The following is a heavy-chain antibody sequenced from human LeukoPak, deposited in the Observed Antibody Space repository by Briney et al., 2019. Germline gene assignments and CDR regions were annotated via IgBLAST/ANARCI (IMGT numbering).Heavy chain of an antibody. J-gene: IGHJ4*02. Sequence: QSGGSLRLSCSASGFTFSSYAMHWVRQAPGKGLEYVSAISSNGGSTYYADSVKGRFTISRDNSKNTLYLQMSSLRAEDTAVYYCVKEGYCSGGSCYFYYFDYWGQGTLVTDSS. V-gene: IGHV3-64D*06. CDR3: VKEGYCSGGSCYFYYFDY. CDR1: GFTFSSYA. CDR2: ISSNGGST. D-gene: IGHD2-15*01.